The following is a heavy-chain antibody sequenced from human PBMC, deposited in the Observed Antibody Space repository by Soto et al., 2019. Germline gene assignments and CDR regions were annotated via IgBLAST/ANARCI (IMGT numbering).Heavy chain of an antibody. CDR1: GFTFSSYG. V-gene: IGHV3-30*18. Sequence: QVQLVESGGGVVQPGRSLRLSCAASGFTFSSYGMHWVRQATGKGLEWVAVISYDGSNKYYADSVKGRFTISRDNSKNTLYLQMNSLRAEDTAVYYCAKDLDLLGYYGMDVWGQGTTVTVSS. CDR3: AKDLDLLGYYGMDV. J-gene: IGHJ6*02. CDR2: ISYDGSNK. D-gene: IGHD2-15*01.